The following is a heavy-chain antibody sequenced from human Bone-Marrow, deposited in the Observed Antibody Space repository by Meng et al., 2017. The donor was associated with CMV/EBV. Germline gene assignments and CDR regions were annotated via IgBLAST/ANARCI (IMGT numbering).Heavy chain of an antibody. CDR2: IYHSGST. V-gene: IGHV4-38-2*02. J-gene: IGHJ4*02. Sequence: SETLSLTCTVSGYSISSNYYWGWIRQPPGKGLEWIGSIYHSGSTYYNPSLKSRVTISVDTSKNQFSLKLSSVTAADTAVYYCARKVGGAVASLDYWGQGTLVTVSS. CDR1: GYSISSNYY. D-gene: IGHD6-19*01. CDR3: ARKVGGAVASLDY.